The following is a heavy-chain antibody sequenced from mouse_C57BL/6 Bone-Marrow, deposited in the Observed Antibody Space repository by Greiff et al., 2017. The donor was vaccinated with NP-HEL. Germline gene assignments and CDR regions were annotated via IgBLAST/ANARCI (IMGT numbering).Heavy chain of an antibody. V-gene: IGHV1-26*01. CDR1: GYTFTDYY. CDR2: INPNNGGT. J-gene: IGHJ4*01. Sequence: EVQLQQSGPELVKPGASVKISCKASGYTFTDYYMNWVKQSHGKSLEWIGDINPNNGGTSYNQKFKGKATLTVDKSSSTAYMELRSLTSEDSAVYYCARRIITTVVMDYWGQGTSVTVSS. D-gene: IGHD1-1*01. CDR3: ARRIITTVVMDY.